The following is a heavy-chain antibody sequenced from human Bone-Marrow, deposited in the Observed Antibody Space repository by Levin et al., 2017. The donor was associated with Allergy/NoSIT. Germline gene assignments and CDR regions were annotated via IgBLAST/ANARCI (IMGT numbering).Heavy chain of an antibody. CDR3: AKEGTRLRFLDNMDWFDP. V-gene: IGHV3-23*01. CDR2: IGGSGYST. J-gene: IGHJ5*02. Sequence: LSLTCAASGFTFSDYAMNWVRQAPGKGLEWVSGIGGSGYSTHYADSVKGRFTISRDNSKNTLYLQMDSLRDEDTAIYYCAKEGTRLRFLDNMDWFDPWGQGTLVTVSS. CDR1: GFTFSDYA. D-gene: IGHD3-3*01.